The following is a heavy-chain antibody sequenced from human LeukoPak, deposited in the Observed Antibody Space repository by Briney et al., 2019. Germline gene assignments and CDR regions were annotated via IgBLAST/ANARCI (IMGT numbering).Heavy chain of an antibody. Sequence: GGSLRLSCAASGFTFSSYGMHWVRQAPGKGLEWVAVIWYDGSNKYYADSVKGRFTISRDNSKNTLYLQMNSLRAEDTAVYYCARDFDMGITPGDDFDFWGQGTLVTVSS. CDR2: IWYDGSNK. CDR3: ARDFDMGITPGDDFDF. V-gene: IGHV3-33*01. CDR1: GFTFSSYG. J-gene: IGHJ4*02. D-gene: IGHD3-9*01.